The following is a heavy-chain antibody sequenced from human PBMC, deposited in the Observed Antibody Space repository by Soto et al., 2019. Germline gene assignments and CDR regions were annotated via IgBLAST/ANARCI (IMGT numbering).Heavy chain of an antibody. V-gene: IGHV3-7*03. J-gene: IGHJ4*02. Sequence: EVQLVGSGGTLVPPGGSLRVSCAASGFTFSRHWMSWVRQAPGKGLEWVANIKPDGSERDYVDSLKGRFTISRDNDENSLYLQMNDLRVEDTAVYYCSRHSRSLTGPLDYWGPGTLVTVSS. CDR2: IKPDGSER. D-gene: IGHD1-1*01. CDR1: GFTFSRHW. CDR3: SRHSRSLTGPLDY.